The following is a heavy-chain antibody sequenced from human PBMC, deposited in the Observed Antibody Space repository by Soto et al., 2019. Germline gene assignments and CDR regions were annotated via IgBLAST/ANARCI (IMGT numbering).Heavy chain of an antibody. CDR1: GGSISSGGYS. J-gene: IGHJ6*02. CDR3: ARAPVYDSSGYYYYYGMDV. D-gene: IGHD3-22*01. V-gene: IGHV4-30-2*01. Sequence: SETPSLTCAVSGGSISSGGYSWSWIRQPPGKGLEWIGYIYHSGSTYYNPSLKSRVTISVDRSKNQFSLKLSSVTAADTAVYYCARAPVYDSSGYYYYYGMDVWGQGTTVTVSS. CDR2: IYHSGST.